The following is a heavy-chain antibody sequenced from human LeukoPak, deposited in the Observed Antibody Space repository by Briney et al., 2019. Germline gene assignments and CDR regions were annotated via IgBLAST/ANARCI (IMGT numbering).Heavy chain of an antibody. J-gene: IGHJ3*02. D-gene: IGHD2-8*02. CDR2: IYYSGST. Sequence: SETLSLTCTVSGGSISSYYWSWIRQPPGKGLEWIGYIYYSGSTNYNPSLKSRVTISVDTSKNQFSLKLSSVTAADTAVYYCARHMYCGHDAFDIWGQGTMVTVSS. CDR1: GGSISSYY. CDR3: ARHMYCGHDAFDI. V-gene: IGHV4-59*08.